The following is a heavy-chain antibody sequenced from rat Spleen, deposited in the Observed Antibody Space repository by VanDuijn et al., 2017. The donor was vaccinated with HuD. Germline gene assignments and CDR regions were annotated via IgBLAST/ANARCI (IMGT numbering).Heavy chain of an antibody. D-gene: IGHD1-6*01. CDR1: GFIFNSYY. J-gene: IGHJ2*01. V-gene: IGHV5-27*01. CDR3: TTWDYYDNRFDY. CDR2: ISTAGSNT. Sequence: EVHLVESGGGLVQPGKSLKLSCAASGFIFNSYYMVWVRQAPTKGLEWVAYISTAGSNTFYRDSVKGRFTISRDNDKSTLHLQMDSLRSEDTATYYCTTWDYYDNRFDYWGQGVMVTVSS.